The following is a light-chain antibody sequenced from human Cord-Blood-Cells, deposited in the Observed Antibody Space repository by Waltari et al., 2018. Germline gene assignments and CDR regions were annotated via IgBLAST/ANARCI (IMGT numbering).Light chain of an antibody. CDR2: DVS. V-gene: IGLV2-14*03. CDR3: SSYTSSSSWV. J-gene: IGLJ3*02. CDR1: RRDVGGYNF. Sequence: SALTQPASVSGSPGQSITISCTGTRRDVGGYNFVPWYQQHPGKAPKLRIYDVSNRPSGVSNRFSGSKSGNTASLTISGLQAEDEADYYCSSYTSSSSWVFGGGTKLTVL.